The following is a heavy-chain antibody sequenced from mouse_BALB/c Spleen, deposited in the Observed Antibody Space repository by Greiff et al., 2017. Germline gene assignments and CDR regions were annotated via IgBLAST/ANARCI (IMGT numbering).Heavy chain of an antibody. J-gene: IGHJ4*01. CDR2: IWAGGST. V-gene: IGHV2-9*02. CDR1: GFSLTSYG. Sequence: QVQLQQSGPGLVAPSQSLSITCTVSGFSLTSYGVHWVHQPPGKGLEWLGVIWAGGSTNYNSALMSRLSISKDNSKSQVFLKMNSLQTDDTAMYYCARDYYGSSGYAMDYWGQGTSVTVSS. D-gene: IGHD1-1*01. CDR3: ARDYYGSSGYAMDY.